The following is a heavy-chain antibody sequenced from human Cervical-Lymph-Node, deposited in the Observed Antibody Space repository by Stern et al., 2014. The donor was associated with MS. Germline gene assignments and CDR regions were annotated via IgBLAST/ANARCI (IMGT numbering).Heavy chain of an antibody. Sequence: VTLKESGPALEKPTQTLTLTCTFSGFSLSTSGLGVGWIRQPPGEALEWLAYMYWDDQKRYSPSLKSRLTITKDTSKNQVVLTLTNVDPVDTATYYCAHRTAGPFDYWGQGTLVTVSS. CDR2: MYWDDQK. V-gene: IGHV2-5*02. CDR3: AHRTAGPFDY. J-gene: IGHJ4*02. CDR1: GFSLSTSGLG.